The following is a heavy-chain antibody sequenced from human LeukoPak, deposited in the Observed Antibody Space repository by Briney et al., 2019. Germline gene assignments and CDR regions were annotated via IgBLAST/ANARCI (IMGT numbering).Heavy chain of an antibody. CDR1: GFIFSPYW. CDR2: INGDGTTT. D-gene: IGHD2-2*02. J-gene: IGHJ4*02. CDR3: ARGTALQDY. Sequence: GGSLRLSCAASGFIFSPYWMHWVRQAPGQGLVWVSHINGDGTTTSYADSVKGRFTISRDNAQNTLYLQMNSLRAEDTAVYFCARGTALQDYWGQGTLVTVSS. V-gene: IGHV3-74*01.